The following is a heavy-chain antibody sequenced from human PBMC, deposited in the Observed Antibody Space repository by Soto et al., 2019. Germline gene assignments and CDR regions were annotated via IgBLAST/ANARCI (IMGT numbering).Heavy chain of an antibody. J-gene: IGHJ4*01. CDR3: ARDFYGSGDLYYFDY. CDR1: GFTFSNAW. V-gene: IGHV3-15*01. Sequence: GGSLRLSCAASGFTFSNAWMGWVRQAPGKGLEWVGRIKSKTDGGTTDYAAPVKGRFTISRDDSKNTLYLQMNSLRVEDTAVYYCARDFYGSGDLYYFDYWGHGTPVTVSS. CDR2: IKSKTDGGTT. D-gene: IGHD3-10*01.